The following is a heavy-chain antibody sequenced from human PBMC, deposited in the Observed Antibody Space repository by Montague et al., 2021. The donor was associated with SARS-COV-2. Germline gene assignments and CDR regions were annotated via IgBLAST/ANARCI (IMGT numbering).Heavy chain of an antibody. D-gene: IGHD2-2*01. CDR1: GGPFSGYY. J-gene: IGHJ6*02. V-gene: IGHV4-34*01. CDR2: VNHSGST. CDR3: ARVRAVPAAMRIFTLGRSYYGMDV. Sequence: SETLSLTCAVYGGPFSGYYWSWIRQPPGKGLEWIGEVNHSGSTNYNPSLKSRVTISVDTSKSQFSLNMSSVTAADMAVYYCARVRAVPAAMRIFTLGRSYYGMDVWGQGTTVTVSS.